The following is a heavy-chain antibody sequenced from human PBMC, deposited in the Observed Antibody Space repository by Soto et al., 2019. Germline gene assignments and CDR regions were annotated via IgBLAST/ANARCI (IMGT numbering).Heavy chain of an antibody. D-gene: IGHD6-13*01. CDR2: INHSGST. V-gene: IGHV4-34*01. Sequence: NPWETLSLTCAVYGGSFSGYYWSWIRQPPGKGLEWIGEINHSGSTNYNPSLKSRVTISVDTSKNQFSLKLSSVTAADTAVYYCARGRLRKAAAGYYYYYYGMDVWGQGTTVTVSS. CDR3: ARGRLRKAAAGYYYYYYGMDV. J-gene: IGHJ6*02. CDR1: GGSFSGYY.